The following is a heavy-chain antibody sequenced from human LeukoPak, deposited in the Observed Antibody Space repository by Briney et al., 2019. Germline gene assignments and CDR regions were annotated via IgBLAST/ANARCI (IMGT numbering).Heavy chain of an antibody. D-gene: IGHD7-27*01. V-gene: IGHV3-21*01. CDR3: ARERLGIGVDY. CDR2: ISSSSSYI. Sequence: GGSLRLSCAASGFTFSSYSMNWVRQAPGKGLEWVSSISSSSSYIYYADSVKGRFTISRDNAKNSLYLQMNSLRAEDTAVYYCARERLGIGVDYWGQGTLVTVSS. CDR1: GFTFSSYS. J-gene: IGHJ4*02.